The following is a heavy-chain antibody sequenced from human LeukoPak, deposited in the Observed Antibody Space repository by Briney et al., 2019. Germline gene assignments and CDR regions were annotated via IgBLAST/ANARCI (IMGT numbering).Heavy chain of an antibody. CDR1: GFTFGDYA. J-gene: IGHJ3*02. V-gene: IGHV3-49*04. Sequence: PGRSLRLSCTASGFTFGDYAMTWVRQAPGKGLEWVGFIRSKAYGGTTEYAASVKGRVTISRDDSKSIAYLQMNSLKTEDTALYYCTRVPGGSHYRLDIWGQGTVVTVSS. D-gene: IGHD1-26*01. CDR3: TRVPGGSHYRLDI. CDR2: IRSKAYGGTT.